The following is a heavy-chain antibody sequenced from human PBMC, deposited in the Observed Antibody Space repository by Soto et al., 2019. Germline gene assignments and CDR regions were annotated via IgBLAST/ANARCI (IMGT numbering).Heavy chain of an antibody. V-gene: IGHV3-7*01. D-gene: IGHD2-2*01. CDR2: INQDGSEQ. Sequence: GGSLRLSCAACGFTFSTYWMNWVRQTPGKGLELVANINQDGSEQYYVDSVKGRFTISRDNAKNSLYLQMNRLRAEDTAVYYCARYPGYCSSSSCRDAFDVWGQGTMVTVSS. CDR3: ARYPGYCSSSSCRDAFDV. J-gene: IGHJ3*01. CDR1: GFTFSTYW.